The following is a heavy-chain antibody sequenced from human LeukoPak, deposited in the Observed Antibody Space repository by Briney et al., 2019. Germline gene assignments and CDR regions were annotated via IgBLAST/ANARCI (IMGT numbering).Heavy chain of an antibody. V-gene: IGHV4-39*07. CDR1: GGSISSSSYY. CDR3: ASSRQLPRGYFDY. CDR2: IYYSGST. J-gene: IGHJ4*02. D-gene: IGHD1-26*01. Sequence: SETLSLTCTVSGGSISSSSYYWGWIRQPPGKGLEWIGSIYYSGSTYYNPSLKSRVTISVDTSKNQFSLKLSSVTAADTAVYYCASSRQLPRGYFDYWGQGTLVTVSS.